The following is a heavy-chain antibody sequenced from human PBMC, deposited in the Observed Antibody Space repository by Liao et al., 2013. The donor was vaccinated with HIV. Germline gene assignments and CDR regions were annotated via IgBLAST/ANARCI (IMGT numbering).Heavy chain of an antibody. D-gene: IGHD2-21*01. J-gene: IGHJ6*03. CDR3: ARECRAFCGDDCYPLKNYYYWYVDV. CDR2: LYANKLT. V-gene: IGHV4-4*07. Sequence: QVVLQESGPGLVKPSETLTLTCTVSGASISSYYWSWIRQPAGKRLEWIGRLYANKLTNYNSSLKSRVTMSLDMSKSQFSLRLSSVTAADTAVYYCARECRAFCGDDCYPLKNYYYWYVDVWGKGTTVTVSS. CDR1: GASISSYY.